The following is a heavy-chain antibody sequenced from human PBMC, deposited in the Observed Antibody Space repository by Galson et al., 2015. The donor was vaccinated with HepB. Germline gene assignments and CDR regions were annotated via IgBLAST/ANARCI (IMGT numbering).Heavy chain of an antibody. CDR1: GGTFSSYA. CDR3: ARVWDHYDFWSGYSVWGGTDV. D-gene: IGHD3-3*01. Sequence: SVKVSCKASGGTFSSYAISWVRQAPGQGLEWMGGIIPIFGTANYAQKFQGRVTITADESTSTAYMELSSLRSEDTAVYYCARVWDHYDFWSGYSVWGGTDVWGQGTTVTVSS. J-gene: IGHJ6*02. CDR2: IIPIFGTA. V-gene: IGHV1-69*13.